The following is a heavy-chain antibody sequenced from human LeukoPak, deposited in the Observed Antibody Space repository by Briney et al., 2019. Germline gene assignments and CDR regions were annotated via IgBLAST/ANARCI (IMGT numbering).Heavy chain of an antibody. V-gene: IGHV3-53*01. Sequence: GGSLRLSCAASGFTVSSNYMSWVRQAPGKGLEWVSVIYSGGSTYYADSVKGRFTISRDNSKNTLYLQMNSLRAEDTAVYYCARTNYYGSGSYIDYWGQGTLVTVSS. CDR1: GFTVSSNY. CDR2: IYSGGST. J-gene: IGHJ4*02. D-gene: IGHD3-10*01. CDR3: ARTNYYGSGSYIDY.